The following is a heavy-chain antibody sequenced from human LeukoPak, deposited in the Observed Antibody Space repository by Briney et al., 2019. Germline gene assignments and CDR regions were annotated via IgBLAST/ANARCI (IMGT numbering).Heavy chain of an antibody. CDR2: IYSGGNT. V-gene: IGHV3-53*01. CDR1: GFSVSNTY. CDR3: ARGTVTAPDY. D-gene: IGHD2-21*02. Sequence: PGGSLRLSCAASGFSVSNTYMSWVRQAPGKGLEWVSIIYSGGNTYYADSVKGRFTISRDNSKNILYLQMNRLRPEDTAVYYCARGTVTAPDYWGQGTLVTVSS. J-gene: IGHJ4*02.